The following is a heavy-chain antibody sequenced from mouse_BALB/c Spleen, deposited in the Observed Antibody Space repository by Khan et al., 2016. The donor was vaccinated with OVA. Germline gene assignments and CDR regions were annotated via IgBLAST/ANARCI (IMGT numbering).Heavy chain of an antibody. Sequence: EVQLQESGPGLVKPSQSLSLTCTVTGYSITTDYAWNWIRQFPGNKLEWMGFISYSGNTKYNPSLKSRISITRDTSKNQFFLQLKSVTTEDTARYYSARVYEGDFDYWGQGTTLTVSS. CDR3: ARVYEGDFDY. CDR1: GYSITTDYA. V-gene: IGHV3-2*02. J-gene: IGHJ2*01. CDR2: ISYSGNT. D-gene: IGHD1-1*01.